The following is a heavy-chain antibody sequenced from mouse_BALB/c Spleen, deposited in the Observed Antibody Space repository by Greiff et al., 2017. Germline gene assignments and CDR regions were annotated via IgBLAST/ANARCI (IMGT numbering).Heavy chain of an antibody. D-gene: IGHD2-3*01. CDR1: GYSITSDYA. CDR3: ARWEVGYYNFDY. V-gene: IGHV3-2*02. Sequence: EVQLQQSGPGLVKPSQSLSLTCTVTGYSITSDYAWNLIRQFPGNQLEWRGYISYSGSTSYNPSLNSRISITRDTSKNQFFLQLNSVTTEDTATYYCARWEVGYYNFDYWGQGTTLTVSS. J-gene: IGHJ2*01. CDR2: ISYSGST.